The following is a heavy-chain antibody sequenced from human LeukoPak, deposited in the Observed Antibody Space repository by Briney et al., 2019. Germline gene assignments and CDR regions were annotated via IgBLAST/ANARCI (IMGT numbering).Heavy chain of an antibody. CDR1: GGSISSGGYY. Sequence: PSQTLSLTCTVSGGSISSGGYYWSWIRQHPGEGLEWIGYIYYSGSTYYNPSLKSRVTISVDTSKNQFSLKLSSVTAADTAVYYCARDRGIDRIQLWSSARYYYGMDVWGQGTMVTVSS. CDR2: IYYSGST. J-gene: IGHJ6*02. D-gene: IGHD5-18*01. V-gene: IGHV4-31*03. CDR3: ARDRGIDRIQLWSSARYYYGMDV.